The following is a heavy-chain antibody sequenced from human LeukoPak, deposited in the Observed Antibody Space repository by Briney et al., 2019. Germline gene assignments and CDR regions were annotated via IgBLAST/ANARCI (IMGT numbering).Heavy chain of an antibody. J-gene: IGHJ3*02. CDR2: ISDDASKT. D-gene: IGHD6-13*01. Sequence: PGGSLRLSCAASGFAFRSYGMTWVRQAPGKGLEWVSAISDDASKTYYADSVRGRFTISRDNSKNTLYLQMNSLRAEDTAVYYCAKDQRQQLVPGAFDIWGQGTMVTVSS. CDR3: AKDQRQQLVPGAFDI. V-gene: IGHV3-23*01. CDR1: GFAFRSYG.